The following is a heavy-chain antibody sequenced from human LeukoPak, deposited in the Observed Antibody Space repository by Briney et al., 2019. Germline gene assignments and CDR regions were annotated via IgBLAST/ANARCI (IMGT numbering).Heavy chain of an antibody. Sequence: GGSLRLSCAASGFTFGNAWMSWVRQAPGKGLEWVGRIKSKTDGGTTDYAAPVKGRFTISRDDSKNTLYLQMNSLKTEDTAVYYCTTPFGEVPYYFDYWGQGTLVTVSS. J-gene: IGHJ4*02. V-gene: IGHV3-15*01. D-gene: IGHD3-10*01. CDR3: TTPFGEVPYYFDY. CDR1: GFTFGNAW. CDR2: IKSKTDGGTT.